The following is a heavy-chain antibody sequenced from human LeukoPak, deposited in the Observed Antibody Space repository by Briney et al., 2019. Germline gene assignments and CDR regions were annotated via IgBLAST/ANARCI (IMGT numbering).Heavy chain of an antibody. CDR3: ARDETYYDYVWGSYRPCYFDY. CDR1: GYTFTGYY. CDR2: INPNSGGT. Sequence: GASVRVSCKASGYTFTGYYMHWVRQAPGQGLEWMGWINPNSGGTNYAQKFQGRVTMTRDTSISTAYMELSRLRSDDTAVYYCARDETYYDYVWGSYRPCYFDYWGQGTLVTVSS. J-gene: IGHJ4*02. D-gene: IGHD3-16*02. V-gene: IGHV1-2*02.